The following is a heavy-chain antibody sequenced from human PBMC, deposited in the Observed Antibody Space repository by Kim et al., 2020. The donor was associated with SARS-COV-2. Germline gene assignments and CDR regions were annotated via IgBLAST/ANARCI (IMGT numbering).Heavy chain of an antibody. CDR1: GDTFTSYY. Sequence: ASLKVSCKASGDTFTSYYMHWVRQAPGQGPEWMGIINPSGGSTSYAQKFQGRVTMTRDTSTSTVYMELSSLRSEDTAVYYCAREVPYEYIWGSYRTYYIWFGHWGQGTLVTVSS. CDR2: INPSGGST. CDR3: AREVPYEYIWGSYRTYYIWFGH. D-gene: IGHD3-16*02. V-gene: IGHV1-46*01. J-gene: IGHJ5*02.